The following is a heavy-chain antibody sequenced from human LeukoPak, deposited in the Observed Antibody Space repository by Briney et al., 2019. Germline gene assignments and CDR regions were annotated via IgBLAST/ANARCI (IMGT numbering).Heavy chain of an antibody. Sequence: SETLSLTCTVSGGSISSYYWSWIRQPPGKGLEWIGYIYYSGSTNYNPSLKSRVTISVDTPKNQFSLKLSSVTAADTAVYYCARGAIVVVKGAFDIWGQGTMVTVSS. CDR3: ARGAIVVVKGAFDI. CDR2: IYYSGST. CDR1: GGSISSYY. V-gene: IGHV4-59*01. J-gene: IGHJ3*02. D-gene: IGHD3-22*01.